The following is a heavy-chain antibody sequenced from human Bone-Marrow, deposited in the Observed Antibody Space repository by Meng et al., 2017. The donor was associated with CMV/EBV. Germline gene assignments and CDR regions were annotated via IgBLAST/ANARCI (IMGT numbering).Heavy chain of an antibody. D-gene: IGHD3-3*01. Sequence: SVKVSCKASGGTFSSYTISWVRQAPGQGLEWMGRIIPILGIANYAQKFQGRVTITADKSTSTAYMELSSLRSEDTAVYYCARGFTIFGVVIGAFDIWGQGTMVTVSS. CDR2: IIPILGIA. CDR1: GGTFSSYT. V-gene: IGHV1-69*02. J-gene: IGHJ3*02. CDR3: ARGFTIFGVVIGAFDI.